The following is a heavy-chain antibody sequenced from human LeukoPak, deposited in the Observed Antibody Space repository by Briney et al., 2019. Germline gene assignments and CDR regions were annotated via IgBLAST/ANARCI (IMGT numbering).Heavy chain of an antibody. CDR3: AKGGSSGWYLSNWFDP. D-gene: IGHD6-19*01. V-gene: IGHV3-23*01. CDR2: XWGSGGST. CDR1: GFTFSSYV. Sequence: GGSLRLSCAASGFTFSSYVMSWVRQAPGKGLXXXXAXWGSGGSTYYADSVKGRFTISRDNSKNTLYLQMNSLRAEDTAIYHCAKGGSSGWYLSNWFDPWGQGTLVTVSS. J-gene: IGHJ5*02.